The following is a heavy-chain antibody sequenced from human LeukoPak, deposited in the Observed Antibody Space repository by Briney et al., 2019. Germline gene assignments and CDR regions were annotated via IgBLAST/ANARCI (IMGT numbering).Heavy chain of an antibody. Sequence: PGGSLRLSCVASGFTLSRYWMSWFRQVPGKGLEWVAHIKQDGSQKNYVDSVKGRFTISRDNSKNSLYLQMNSLRDEDTGFYYCAKDTYGPDDYWGQGTLVTVSS. D-gene: IGHD3-10*01. CDR1: GFTLSRYW. J-gene: IGHJ4*02. CDR3: AKDTYGPDDY. CDR2: IKQDGSQK. V-gene: IGHV3-7*04.